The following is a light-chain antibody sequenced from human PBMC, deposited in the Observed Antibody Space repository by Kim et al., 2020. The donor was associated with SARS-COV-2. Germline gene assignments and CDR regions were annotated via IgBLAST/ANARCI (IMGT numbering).Light chain of an antibody. J-gene: IGKJ2*02. CDR3: QQYDTSPSCT. CDR1: QSVSDNY. CDR2: GAS. Sequence: EIVLTQSPGTLSLSPGERATLSCRASQSVSDNYLAWYHQKPGQAPRLLIYGASSMATGIPDRFSGSGSGTDFTLTISRLEPEDFAVYYCQQYDTSPSCTFGQGTKLEI. V-gene: IGKV3-20*01.